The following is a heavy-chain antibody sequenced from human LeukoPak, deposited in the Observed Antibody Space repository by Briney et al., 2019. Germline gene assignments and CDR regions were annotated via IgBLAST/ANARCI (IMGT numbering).Heavy chain of an antibody. CDR2: IYYSGST. Sequence: SETLSLTCTVSGGSISSGGYYWSWIRQHPGKGLEWIGYIYYSGSTYYNPSLKSRVTISVDTSKNQFSLKLSSVTAADTAVYYCARGAIDYSSSWYRINNWFDPWGQGTLVTVSS. V-gene: IGHV4-31*03. CDR1: GGSISSGGYY. CDR3: ARGAIDYSSSWYRINNWFDP. J-gene: IGHJ5*02. D-gene: IGHD6-13*01.